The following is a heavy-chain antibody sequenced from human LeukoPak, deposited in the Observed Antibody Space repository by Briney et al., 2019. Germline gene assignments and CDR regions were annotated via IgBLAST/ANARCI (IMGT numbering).Heavy chain of an antibody. CDR1: GFTFSKNG. Sequence: GGSLRLSCTASGFTFSKNGVHWVRQAPGKGLEWVALIWYDGSEKYYADSVKGRFTVSRDNSKNTLYLQMNSLRAEDMAVYYCARDALGSAFDIWGQGTMVTVSS. J-gene: IGHJ3*02. D-gene: IGHD1-26*01. V-gene: IGHV3-33*01. CDR2: IWYDGSEK. CDR3: ARDALGSAFDI.